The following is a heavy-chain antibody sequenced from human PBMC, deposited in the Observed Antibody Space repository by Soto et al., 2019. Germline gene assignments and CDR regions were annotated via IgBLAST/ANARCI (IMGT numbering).Heavy chain of an antibody. CDR2: ITAFNGNT. CDR1: GYTXXXXX. Sequence: LVQXGAEVXKPGASVKVSCKASGYTXXXXXXXXXRQAPGQGLQWMGWITAFNGNTKYAQQFQARLTMTTDTSTSTASMXLXXXXXDXTAVYYCARISQSDFWSGYYYFFDYWGQGTLVPVXS. CDR3: ARISQSDFWSGYYYFFDY. J-gene: IGHJ4*02. D-gene: IGHD3-3*01. V-gene: IGHV1-18*01.